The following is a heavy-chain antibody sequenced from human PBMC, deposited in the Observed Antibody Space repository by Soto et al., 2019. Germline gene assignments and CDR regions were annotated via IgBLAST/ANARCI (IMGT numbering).Heavy chain of an antibody. D-gene: IGHD1-1*01. J-gene: IGHJ6*03. CDR2: TYYKSKWYY. CDR3: ARGSWDDVSGHYYMGG. V-gene: IGHV6-1*01. Sequence: PSQTLSLTCDISGDSVSSNSAGWNWIRQTPSRGLEWLGRTYYKSKWYYTYAASVKSRITVSPDTSKNQFSLQLTSVTPEDTAVYYCARGSWDDVSGHYYMGGWDKGTTVTVSS. CDR1: GDSVSSNSAG.